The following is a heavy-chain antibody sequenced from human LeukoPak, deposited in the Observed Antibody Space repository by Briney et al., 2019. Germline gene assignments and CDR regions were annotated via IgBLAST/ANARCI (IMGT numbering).Heavy chain of an antibody. CDR1: GFTFGSYG. CDR2: ISYDGSNK. V-gene: IGHV3-30*18. Sequence: GGSLRLSCAASGFTFGSYGMHWVRQAPGKGLEWVAVISYDGSNKYYADSVKGRFTISRDNSKNTLYLQMNSLRAEDTAVYYCAKGPAGDSPDYFDYWGQGTLVTASS. CDR3: AKGPAGDSPDYFDY. D-gene: IGHD2-21*01. J-gene: IGHJ4*02.